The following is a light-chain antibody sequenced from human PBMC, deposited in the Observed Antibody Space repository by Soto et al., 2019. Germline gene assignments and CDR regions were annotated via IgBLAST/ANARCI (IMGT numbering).Light chain of an antibody. J-gene: IGLJ2*01. CDR3: CSYAGSSTPMV. CDR1: SSDVGSYNL. V-gene: IGLV2-23*02. CDR2: EVS. Sequence: QSALTQPASVSGSPGQSITISCTGTSSDVGSYNLVSWYQQHPGKAPTLMIYEVSKRPSGVSNRFSGSKSGNTASLTISGLQAEDEADYYCCSYAGSSTPMVFGGGTKVTVL.